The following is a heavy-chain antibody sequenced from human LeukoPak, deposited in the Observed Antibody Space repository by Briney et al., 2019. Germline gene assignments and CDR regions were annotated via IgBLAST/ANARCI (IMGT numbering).Heavy chain of an antibody. Sequence: SGPTLVNPTQTLTLTCTFSGFSFSSTETGVGWIRQPPGKALEWLALVYWDEDKRYSPSLKSRLTITKDTSKNQVVLTMTNMDPVDTATYYCAHIRWGPFDYWGQGTLVTVSS. CDR2: VYWDEDK. J-gene: IGHJ4*02. D-gene: IGHD2-21*02. CDR1: GFSFSSTETG. CDR3: AHIRWGPFDY. V-gene: IGHV2-5*02.